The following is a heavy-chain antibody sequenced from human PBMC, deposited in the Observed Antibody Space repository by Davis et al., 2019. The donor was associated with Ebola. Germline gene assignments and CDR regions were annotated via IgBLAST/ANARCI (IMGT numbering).Heavy chain of an antibody. CDR1: GGSISNYY. J-gene: IGHJ5*02. CDR2: INHSGST. D-gene: IGHD6-13*01. V-gene: IGHV4-59*08. CDR3: ARRLGSSSWYKVGWFDP. Sequence: MPSETLSLTCTVSGGSISNYYWTWIRQPPGKGLEWIGEINHSGSTNYNPSLKSRVTFSVDTSKNQFSLKLSSVTAADTAVYYCARRLGSSSWYKVGWFDPWGQGTLVTVSS.